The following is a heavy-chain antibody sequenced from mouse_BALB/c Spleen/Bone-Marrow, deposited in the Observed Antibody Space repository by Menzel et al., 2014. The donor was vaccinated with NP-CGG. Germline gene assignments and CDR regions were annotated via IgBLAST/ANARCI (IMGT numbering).Heavy chain of an antibody. D-gene: IGHD3-1*01. CDR1: GYNFTSYW. CDR3: ARFSQLGLLAY. V-gene: IGHV1-55*01. Sequence: QVQLQQPGAELVKPGTSVKLSCKASGYNFTSYWINWVKLRPGQGLEWIGDIYPGSGSTNYNEKFKSKATLTVDTSSSTAYMQLSSLASEDSALYYCARFSQLGLLAYWGQGTLVTGSA. CDR2: IYPGSGST. J-gene: IGHJ3*01.